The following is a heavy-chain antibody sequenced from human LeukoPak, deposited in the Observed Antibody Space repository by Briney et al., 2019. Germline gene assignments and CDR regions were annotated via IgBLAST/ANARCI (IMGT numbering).Heavy chain of an antibody. CDR3: ARGGYNSAFLDS. V-gene: IGHV3-21*01. Sequence: PGGSLRLSCAASGFTFNSFTMNWVRQAPGKGLEWLSSISGSGQYIYYADSLKGRLTISRDNAKDPLYLQLNSLRAEDTSVYYCARGGYNSAFLDSWGQGTLVPVS. CDR1: GFTFNSFT. D-gene: IGHD6-19*01. CDR2: ISGSGQYI. J-gene: IGHJ4*02.